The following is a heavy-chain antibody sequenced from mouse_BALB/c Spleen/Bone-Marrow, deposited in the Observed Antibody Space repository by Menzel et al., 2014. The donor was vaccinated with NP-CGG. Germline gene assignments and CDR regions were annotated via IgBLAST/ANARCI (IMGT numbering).Heavy chain of an antibody. J-gene: IGHJ3*01. CDR1: GYTFTTYW. V-gene: IGHV1-69*02. CDR2: VDPSDGYT. D-gene: IGHD1-3*01. Sequence: VQLQQSGAELVTPGASVKLSCKASGYTFTTYWMHWVKQRPGHGLEWIGQVDPSDGYTNYRQMFKGKATLTVDKSSSAAYMQLSSLSSEDSAVYYCARGGDNFAWFAYWGQGTLVTVSA. CDR3: ARGGDNFAWFAY.